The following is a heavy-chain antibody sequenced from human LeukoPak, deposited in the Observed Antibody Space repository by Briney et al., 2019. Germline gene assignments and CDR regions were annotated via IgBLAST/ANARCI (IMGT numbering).Heavy chain of an antibody. CDR2: ISSDGGST. CDR1: GFTFSFYP. J-gene: IGHJ4*02. D-gene: IGHD2-15*01. V-gene: IGHV3-64*01. Sequence: PGGSLRLSCAASGFTFSFYPMHWVRQAPGKGLEYVSAISSDGGSTYYANSVKGRFTISRDNSKNTLYLQMNSLRAEDTAVYYCARGGRLLYYFDYWGQGTLVTVSS. CDR3: ARGGRLLYYFDY.